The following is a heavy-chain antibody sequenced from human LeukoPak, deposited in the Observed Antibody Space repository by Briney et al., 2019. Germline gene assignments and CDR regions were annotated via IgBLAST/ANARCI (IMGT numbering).Heavy chain of an antibody. CDR3: AGDSTSSWETAFDV. CDR1: GFTFSSYS. CDR2: ISSSSSYI. D-gene: IGHD1-26*01. Sequence: AGGSLRLSCAASGFTFSSYSMNWVRQAPGKGLEWVSSISSSSSYIYYADSVKGRFTISRDNAKNSLYLQMNSLRAEDTAVYYCAGDSTSSWETAFDVWGQGTMVTVSS. J-gene: IGHJ3*01. V-gene: IGHV3-21*01.